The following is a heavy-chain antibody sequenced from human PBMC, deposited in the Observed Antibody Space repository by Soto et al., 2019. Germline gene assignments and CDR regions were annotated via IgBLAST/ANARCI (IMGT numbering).Heavy chain of an antibody. CDR1: GGRFSNYF. Sequence: PSETLSLTCAVSGGRFSNYFWAWIRQAPGKGLEWIGEINHSGDTHFDPSLESRVTMSVDTSKNQFSLKLRSVTAADTAMYYCARVDSSGSYFDYWGQGTLVTVSS. CDR2: INHSGDT. CDR3: ARVDSSGSYFDY. D-gene: IGHD3-22*01. V-gene: IGHV4-34*01. J-gene: IGHJ4*02.